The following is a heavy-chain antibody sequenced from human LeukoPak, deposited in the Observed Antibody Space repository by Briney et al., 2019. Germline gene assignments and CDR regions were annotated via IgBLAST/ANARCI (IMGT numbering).Heavy chain of an antibody. D-gene: IGHD3-22*01. V-gene: IGHV4-39*01. CDR1: GGSISSSSYY. Sequence: SETLSLTCTVSGGSISSSSYYWGWIRQPPGKGLEWIGSIYYSGSTYYNPSLKRRVTISVDTSKNQFSLKLSSVTAADTAVYYCARQPYYYDSSGYWFDYWGQGTLVTVSS. J-gene: IGHJ4*02. CDR2: IYYSGST. CDR3: ARQPYYYDSSGYWFDY.